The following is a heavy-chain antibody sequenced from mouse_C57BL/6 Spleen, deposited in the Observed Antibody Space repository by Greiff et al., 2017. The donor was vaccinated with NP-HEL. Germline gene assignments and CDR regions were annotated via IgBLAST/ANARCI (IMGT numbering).Heavy chain of an antibody. J-gene: IGHJ2*01. CDR2: INPNNGGT. CDR1: GYTFTDYY. Sequence: VQLQQSGPELVKPGASVKISCKASGYTFTDYYMNWVKQSHGKSLEWIGDINPNNGGTSYNQKFKGKATLNVDKSSSTAYMELRSLTSEDSAVYYCARGRKIYDYDEGGYYFDYWGQGTTLTVSS. D-gene: IGHD2-4*01. V-gene: IGHV1-26*01. CDR3: ARGRKIYDYDEGGYYFDY.